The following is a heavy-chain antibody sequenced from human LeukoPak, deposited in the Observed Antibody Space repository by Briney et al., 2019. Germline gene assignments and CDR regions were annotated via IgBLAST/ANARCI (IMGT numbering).Heavy chain of an antibody. V-gene: IGHV4-4*07. CDR1: GGSFSGYY. D-gene: IGHD3-9*01. CDR3: ARDRRYFDWLLNYFDY. Sequence: SETLSLTCAVYGGSFSGYYWSWIRQPAGKGLGWIGRVYTSGSTNYNPSLKSRVTMSVDTSKNQFSLKLSSVTAADTAVYYCARDRRYFDWLLNYFDYWGQGTLVTVSS. CDR2: VYTSGST. J-gene: IGHJ4*02.